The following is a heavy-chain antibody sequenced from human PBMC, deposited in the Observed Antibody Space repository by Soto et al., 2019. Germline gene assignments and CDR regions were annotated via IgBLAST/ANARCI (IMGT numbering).Heavy chain of an antibody. CDR3: ASVTVTTEGDYYYMDV. D-gene: IGHD4-17*01. CDR1: GGSISSFY. J-gene: IGHJ6*03. CDR2: MYYSGST. Sequence: QVQLQESGPGLVKPSETLSLTCTVSGGSISSFYWSWIRQPPGKGLEWIGYMYYSGSTKYNPSLKSRVTISVDTSKNQFSLKLSSVTAADSAVYYCASVTVTTEGDYYYMDVWGKGTTVTVSS. V-gene: IGHV4-59*08.